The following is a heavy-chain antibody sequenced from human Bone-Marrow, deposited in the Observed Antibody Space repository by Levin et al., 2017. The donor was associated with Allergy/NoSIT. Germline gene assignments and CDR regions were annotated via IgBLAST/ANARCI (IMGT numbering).Heavy chain of an antibody. CDR1: GFTFNRHR. CDR2: DDGSGTFT. Sequence: GGSLRLSCAASGFTFNRHRMSWVRQAPGTGLEWVSGDDGSGTFTKYADSMKGRFTISRDNSKNTLFLQMNSLRVEDTAVYYCAKGRDDSGGYHFSFDYWGQGTLVTVSS. V-gene: IGHV3-23*01. CDR3: AKGRDDSGGYHFSFDY. J-gene: IGHJ4*01. D-gene: IGHD3-22*01.